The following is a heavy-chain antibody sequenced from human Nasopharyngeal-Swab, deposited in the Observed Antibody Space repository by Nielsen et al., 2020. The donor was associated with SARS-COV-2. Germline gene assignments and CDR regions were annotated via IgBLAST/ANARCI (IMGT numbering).Heavy chain of an antibody. CDR1: GFTFSGSA. V-gene: IGHV3-73*01. Sequence: GESLKISCAASGFTFSGSAMHWVRQASGKGLEWVGRIRSKANSYATAYAASVKGRFTISRDDSKNTAYLQMNSLKTEDTAVYYCTTDSMYYYDSSGYYSNLRYFDYWGQGTLVTVSS. J-gene: IGHJ4*02. CDR2: IRSKANSYAT. D-gene: IGHD3-22*01. CDR3: TTDSMYYYDSSGYYSNLRYFDY.